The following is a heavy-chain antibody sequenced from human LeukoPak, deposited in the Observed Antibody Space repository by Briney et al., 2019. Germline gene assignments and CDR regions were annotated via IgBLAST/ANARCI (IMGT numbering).Heavy chain of an antibody. V-gene: IGHV1-2*02. CDR3: ARNYYDSSGYFGFDY. CDR1: GYTFTGYY. CDR2: INPNSGGT. J-gene: IGHJ4*02. Sequence: ASVMVSCKASGYTFTGYYMHWVRQAPGQGLEWMGWINPNSGGTNYAQKFQGRVTMTTDTSTSTAYMELRSLRSDDTAVYYCARNYYDSSGYFGFDYWGQGTLVTVFS. D-gene: IGHD3-22*01.